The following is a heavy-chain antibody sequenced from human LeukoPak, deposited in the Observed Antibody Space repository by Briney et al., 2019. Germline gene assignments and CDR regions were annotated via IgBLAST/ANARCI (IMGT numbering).Heavy chain of an antibody. CDR2: INHSGSS. D-gene: IGHD1-26*01. CDR1: GGSFSGYY. Sequence: AETLCSPFAVYGGSFSGYYWSWIRQPPGKGLEWIGEINHSGSSNYNPFLEIRVTISVDTSKNQFSLKLSSVTAADTAVYYCASSVSYSPIDYWGQGTLVPVSS. V-gene: IGHV4-34*01. CDR3: ASSVSYSPIDY. J-gene: IGHJ4*02.